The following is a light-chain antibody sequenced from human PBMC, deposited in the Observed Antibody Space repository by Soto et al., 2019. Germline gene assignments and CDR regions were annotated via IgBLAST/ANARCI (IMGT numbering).Light chain of an antibody. V-gene: IGLV1-40*01. CDR1: SSNIGAGYD. J-gene: IGLJ3*02. CDR3: QSYDSSLSGWV. CDR2: TNN. Sequence: QAVVTQPPSVSGAPGQRVTISCTGSSSNIGAGYDVHWYQQLPGTAPKLLIFTNNKRPSGVPDRFSGSKSGTSASLAITGLQAEDEADYYCQSYDSSLSGWVFGGGTQLTVL.